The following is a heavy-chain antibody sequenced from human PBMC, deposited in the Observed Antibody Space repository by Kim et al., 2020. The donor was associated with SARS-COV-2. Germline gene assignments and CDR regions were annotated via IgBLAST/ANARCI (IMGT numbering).Heavy chain of an antibody. CDR2: ISGSGGST. Sequence: GGSLRLSCAASGFTFSSYAMSWVRQAPGKGLEWVSAISGSGGSTYYADSVKGRFTISRDNSKNTLYLQMNSLRAEDTAVYYCAKDSGLDCSGGSCYSDYGMDVWGQGTTVTVSS. CDR1: GFTFSSYA. D-gene: IGHD2-15*01. CDR3: AKDSGLDCSGGSCYSDYGMDV. J-gene: IGHJ6*02. V-gene: IGHV3-23*01.